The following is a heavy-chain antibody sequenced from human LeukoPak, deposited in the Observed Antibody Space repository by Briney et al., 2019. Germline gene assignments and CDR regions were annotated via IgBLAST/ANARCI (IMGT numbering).Heavy chain of an antibody. J-gene: IGHJ4*02. CDR2: VTRSGFT. D-gene: IGHD2-2*02. V-gene: IGHV4-59*12. Sequence: SETLSLTCTVSGGSISSFYWNWIRQPPGKGLEWIGYVTRSGFTHYNPSLKSRATISVDTSKNQFSLKLSSVTAADTAVYYCARGTLECSSTSCYTPFDYWGQGTLVTVSS. CDR1: GGSISSFY. CDR3: ARGTLECSSTSCYTPFDY.